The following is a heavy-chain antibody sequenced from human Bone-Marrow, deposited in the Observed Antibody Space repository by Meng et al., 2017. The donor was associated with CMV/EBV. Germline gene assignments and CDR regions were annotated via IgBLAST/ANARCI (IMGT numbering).Heavy chain of an antibody. D-gene: IGHD3-16*01. Sequence: LSCAASGFTFNNYAMTWVRQAPGKGLEWVSGIYSVGTTYYGDSVKGRFTISRDNSKNTLYLQMNSLRTEDTAVYYCATRRGGVALDYWGQGTLVTVSS. J-gene: IGHJ4*02. CDR3: ATRRGGVALDY. CDR1: GFTFNNYA. CDR2: IYSVGTT. V-gene: IGHV3-66*02.